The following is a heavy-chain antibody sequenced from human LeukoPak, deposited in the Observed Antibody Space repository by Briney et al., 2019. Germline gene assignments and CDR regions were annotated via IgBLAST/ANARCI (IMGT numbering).Heavy chain of an antibody. Sequence: GGSLRLSCAASGFTFSSYAMSWVRQAPGKGLEWVSYISDSGNTMYYADSVKGRFTISRDNAKNSLFLQMNSLRAEDTAKYYCARDGGGNYLSRYGYFYYLDVWGKGTTVTVSS. CDR3: ARDGGGNYLSRYGYFYYLDV. CDR1: GFTFSSYA. V-gene: IGHV3-48*04. CDR2: ISDSGNTM. D-gene: IGHD1-7*01. J-gene: IGHJ6*03.